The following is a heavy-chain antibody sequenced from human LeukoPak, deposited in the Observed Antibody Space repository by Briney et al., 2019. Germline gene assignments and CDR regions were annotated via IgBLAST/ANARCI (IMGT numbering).Heavy chain of an antibody. CDR2: ISGSGGST. D-gene: IGHD6-13*01. V-gene: IGHV3-23*01. CDR1: GFTFSSYG. Sequence: PGGSLRLSCAASGFTFSSYGMSWVRQAPGKGLEWVSAISGSGGSTYYADSVKGRFTISRDNAKNSLYLQMNSLRAEDTAVYYCATTAGGRTFDYWGQGTLVTVSS. J-gene: IGHJ4*02. CDR3: ATTAGGRTFDY.